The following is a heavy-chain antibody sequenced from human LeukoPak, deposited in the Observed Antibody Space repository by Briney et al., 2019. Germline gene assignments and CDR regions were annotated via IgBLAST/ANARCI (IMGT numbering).Heavy chain of an antibody. CDR1: GYTFTSYY. Sequence: ASVKVSCKASGYTFTSYYMHWVRQAPGQGLEWMGIINPSGGSTSYAQKFQGRVTMTRDTSTSTVYMELSSLRSEDTAVYYRARDYHSLPHGDYSNWFDPWGQGTLVTVSS. D-gene: IGHD4-17*01. CDR2: INPSGGST. V-gene: IGHV1-46*01. CDR3: ARDYHSLPHGDYSNWFDP. J-gene: IGHJ5*02.